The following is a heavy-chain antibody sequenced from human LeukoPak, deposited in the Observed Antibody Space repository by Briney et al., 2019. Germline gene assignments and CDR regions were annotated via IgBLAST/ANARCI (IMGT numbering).Heavy chain of an antibody. Sequence: SETLSLTCTVSGVSISSHYWSWIRQPPGKGMEWIGYMHDSGSTNHNPSLKSRVTMSVDTSKNQFSLKLTSVTAADTAVYYCAKFEPGRWFDPWGQGTLVTVSS. V-gene: IGHV4-59*11. J-gene: IGHJ5*02. CDR2: MHDSGST. D-gene: IGHD3-10*01. CDR1: GVSISSHY. CDR3: AKFEPGRWFDP.